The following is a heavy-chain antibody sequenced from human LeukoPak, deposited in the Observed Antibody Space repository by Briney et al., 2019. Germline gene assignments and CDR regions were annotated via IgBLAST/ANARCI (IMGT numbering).Heavy chain of an antibody. D-gene: IGHD2-21*02. J-gene: IGHJ5*02. V-gene: IGHV1-69*04. CDR1: GGTFSSYA. CDR3: ARAGYCGGDCYSGGGWFDP. CDR2: IIPILGIA. Sequence: SVKVSCKASGGTFSSYAISWVRQAPGQGLEWMGRIIPILGIANYAQKFQGRVTITADKSTSTAYMELSSLRSEDTAVYYCARAGYCGGDCYSGGGWFDPWGQGTLVTVSS.